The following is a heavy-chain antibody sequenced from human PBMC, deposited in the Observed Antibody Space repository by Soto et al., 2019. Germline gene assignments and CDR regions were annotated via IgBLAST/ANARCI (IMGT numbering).Heavy chain of an antibody. CDR3: ARVNYDSSGYYLFGP. D-gene: IGHD3-22*01. Sequence: SETLSLTCTVSGDSISSYYRTWIRQPPGKGLEWIGYIYYSGSTNYNPSLKSRVTISIDTSKNQFSLKLRSVTAADTAVYYCARVNYDSSGYYLFGPWGQGTLVTVSS. CDR2: IYYSGST. CDR1: GDSISSYY. J-gene: IGHJ5*02. V-gene: IGHV4-59*01.